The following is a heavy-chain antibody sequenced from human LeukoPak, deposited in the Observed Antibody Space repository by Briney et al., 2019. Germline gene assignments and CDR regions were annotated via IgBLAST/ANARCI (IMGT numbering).Heavy chain of an antibody. V-gene: IGHV3-7*01. D-gene: IGHD2-2*01. CDR2: IKQDESEK. CDR3: AKDLGYCSSTSCYAEWTYYYYGMDV. Sequence: GGSLRLSCAASGFTFSSYWMSWVRQAPGKGLEWVANIKQDESEKYYVDSVKGRFTISRDNSKNTLYLQMNSLRAEDTAVYYCAKDLGYCSSTSCYAEWTYYYYGMDVWGQGTTVTVSS. CDR1: GFTFSSYW. J-gene: IGHJ6*02.